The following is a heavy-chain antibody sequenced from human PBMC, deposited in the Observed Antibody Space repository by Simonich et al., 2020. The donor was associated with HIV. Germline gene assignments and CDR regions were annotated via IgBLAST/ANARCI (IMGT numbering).Heavy chain of an antibody. D-gene: IGHD3-22*01. CDR3: ARTYYYDSSGYYAGWFDP. CDR1: NGSFSGDF. Sequence: QVQLQQWGAGLLKPSETLSLTCAVYNGSFSGDFWSWIRQPPGKGREGSGEINHSGSTNYHPSLKSRVTISVDTSKNQFSLKLSSVTAADTAVYYCARTYYYDSSGYYAGWFDPWGQGTLVTVSS. CDR2: INHSGST. V-gene: IGHV4-34*01. J-gene: IGHJ5*02.